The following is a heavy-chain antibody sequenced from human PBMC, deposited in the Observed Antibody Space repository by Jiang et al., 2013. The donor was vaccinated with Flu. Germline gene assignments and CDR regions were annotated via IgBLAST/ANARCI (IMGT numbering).Heavy chain of an antibody. J-gene: IGHJ5*02. CDR2: ITTYNGNT. Sequence: KPGASVKVSCKASGYSFTTYALSWVRQAPGQGLEWMGWITTYNGNTNSAQKFQGRVTMTRDTSTSTVYMELSSLRSEDTAVYYCARQYPDYGGNSGGWFDPWGQGTLVTVSS. D-gene: IGHD4-23*01. CDR3: ARQYPDYGGNSGGWFDP. V-gene: IGHV1-18*01. CDR1: GYSFTTYA.